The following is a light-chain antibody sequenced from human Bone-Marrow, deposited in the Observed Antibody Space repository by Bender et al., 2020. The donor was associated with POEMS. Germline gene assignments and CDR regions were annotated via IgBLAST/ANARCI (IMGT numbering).Light chain of an antibody. CDR1: SNDVGRYNS. V-gene: IGLV2-11*01. J-gene: IGLJ1*01. CDR3: TSFTATNTYV. CDR2: DGS. Sequence: SALTQPRSVSGSPGQSVTISCTGTSNDVGRYNSVSWYQQQPGKAPKLMIYDGSERPSGVSNRFSGSKSGNTASLTISGLQAEDEADYFCTSFTATNTYVFGTGTKVTVL.